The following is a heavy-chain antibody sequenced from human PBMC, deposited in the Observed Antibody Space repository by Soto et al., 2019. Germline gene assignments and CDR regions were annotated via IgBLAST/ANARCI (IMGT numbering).Heavy chain of an antibody. CDR1: GYTFTGYY. CDR2: INPNSGGT. J-gene: IGHJ6*02. D-gene: IGHD3-10*01. CDR3: ARDFFCGSWSYFCPGVTKKYGMDI. V-gene: IGHV1-2*04. Sequence: ASVKVSCKASGYTFTGYYMHWVRQAPGQGLEWMGWINPNSGGTNHAQKFQGWVTMTRDTSISTAYMELSRLRSDDTAVYYCARDFFCGSWSYFCPGVTKKYGMDIWGQGATVTISS.